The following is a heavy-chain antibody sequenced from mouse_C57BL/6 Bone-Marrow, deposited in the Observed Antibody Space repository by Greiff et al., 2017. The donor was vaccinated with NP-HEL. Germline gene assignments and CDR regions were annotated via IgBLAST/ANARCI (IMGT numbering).Heavy chain of an antibody. D-gene: IGHD1-1*01. Sequence: VQLQQSGPVLVKPGASVKMSCKASGYTFTDYYMNWVQQSHGKSLEWIGVINPYNGGTSYNQKFKGKATLTVDKSSSTAYMELNSLTSEDSAVYYCARSITTVEYWGQGTTLTVSS. CDR2: INPYNGGT. CDR1: GYTFTDYY. CDR3: ARSITTVEY. J-gene: IGHJ2*01. V-gene: IGHV1-19*01.